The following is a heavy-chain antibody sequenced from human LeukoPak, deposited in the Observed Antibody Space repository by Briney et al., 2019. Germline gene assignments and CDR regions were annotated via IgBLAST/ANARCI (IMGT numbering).Heavy chain of an antibody. D-gene: IGHD4-23*01. CDR2: ISSDSGAR. V-gene: IGHV3-48*01. CDR3: ARDHFDGGMFDY. CDR1: GLTFSTYS. J-gene: IGHJ4*02. Sequence: GGSLRLSCGASGLTFSTYSMNWVRQAPGKGLEWVSYISSDSGARYYADSVKGRFTIFRDNAKNSLYLQMNSLRAEDTAVYYCARDHFDGGMFDYWGQGTLVTVSS.